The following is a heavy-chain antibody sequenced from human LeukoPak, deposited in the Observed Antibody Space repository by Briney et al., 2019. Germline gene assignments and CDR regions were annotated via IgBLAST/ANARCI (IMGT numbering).Heavy chain of an antibody. D-gene: IGHD5-18*01. CDR2: ISYDGSNK. Sequence: GGSLRLSCAASGFTFSSYGMHWVRQAPGKGLEWVAVISYDGSNKYYADSVKGRFTISRDNSKNTLYLQMNSLRAEDTAVYYCAKVDTAMVGGNDYWGQGTLVTVSS. J-gene: IGHJ4*02. V-gene: IGHV3-30*18. CDR1: GFTFSSYG. CDR3: AKVDTAMVGGNDY.